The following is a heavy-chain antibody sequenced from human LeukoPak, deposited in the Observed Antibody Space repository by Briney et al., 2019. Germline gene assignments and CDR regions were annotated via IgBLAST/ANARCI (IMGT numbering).Heavy chain of an antibody. J-gene: IGHJ4*02. CDR1: GGSFSGYY. CDR2: MNHIGNS. V-gene: IGHV4-34*01. D-gene: IGHD6-13*01. Sequence: NPSETLSLTCTVYGGSFSGYYWSWIRQPPGKGLEWIGEMNHIGNSNYNPSLKSRVTISVDTSKNQFSLKLSSVTAADTAVYYCASAYSSSWYGIDYWGQGTLVTVSS. CDR3: ASAYSSSWYGIDY.